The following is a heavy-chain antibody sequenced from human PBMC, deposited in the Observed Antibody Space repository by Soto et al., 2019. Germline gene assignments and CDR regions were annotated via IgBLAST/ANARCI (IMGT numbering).Heavy chain of an antibody. Sequence: GGSLRLSCAASGFTFSSYAMSWVRQAPGKGLEWVSAISSSSGSIYYADSVKGRFTISRDNAKNSLYLQMNSLRAEDTAAYYCAKRTRATVTTSPIDYWGQGTLVTVSS. J-gene: IGHJ4*02. CDR1: GFTFSSYA. CDR3: AKRTRATVTTSPIDY. V-gene: IGHV3-23*01. CDR2: ISSSSGSI. D-gene: IGHD4-17*01.